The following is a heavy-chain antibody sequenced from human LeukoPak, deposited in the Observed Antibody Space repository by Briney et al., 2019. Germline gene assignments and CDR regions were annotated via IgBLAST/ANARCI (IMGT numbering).Heavy chain of an antibody. CDR3: ARAIRRTFDY. Sequence: SQTLSLTCAVSGDSVSSNSAAWNWIRQSPSRGLEWLGRTYYRSKWYNDYAVSVKGRISINPDTSKNQFSLQLNSVTPEDTAVFYCARAIRRTFDYWGQGTLVTVSS. V-gene: IGHV6-1*01. CDR1: GDSVSSNSAA. J-gene: IGHJ4*02. CDR2: TYYRSKWYN.